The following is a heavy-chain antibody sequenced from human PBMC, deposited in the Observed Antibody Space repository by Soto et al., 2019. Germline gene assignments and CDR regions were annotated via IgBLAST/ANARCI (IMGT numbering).Heavy chain of an antibody. CDR3: ARPWGDYYDSSGLFDY. D-gene: IGHD3-22*01. V-gene: IGHV1-69*02. Sequence: QVQLVQSGAEVKKPGSSVKVSCKASGGTFSSYTISWVRQAPGQGLEWMGRIIPILGIANYAQKFQGRVPITADKSTSTAYMELSSLRSEDTAVYYCARPWGDYYDSSGLFDYWGQGTLVTVSS. J-gene: IGHJ4*02. CDR1: GGTFSSYT. CDR2: IIPILGIA.